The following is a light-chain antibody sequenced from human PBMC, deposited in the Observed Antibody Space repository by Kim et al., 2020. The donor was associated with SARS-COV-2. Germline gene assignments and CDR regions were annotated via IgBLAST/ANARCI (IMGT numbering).Light chain of an antibody. J-gene: IGLJ1*01. Sequence: GQSITISSTGTTSEAGSINLVSCYQQPPRKAPKPLIYECSKRPSGVSNRFSGSKSGTTASLTISGLQAEDEADYYCCSYAGSSTSFFGTGTKFTVL. CDR2: ECS. CDR3: CSYAGSSTSF. V-gene: IGLV2-23*01. CDR1: TSEAGSINL.